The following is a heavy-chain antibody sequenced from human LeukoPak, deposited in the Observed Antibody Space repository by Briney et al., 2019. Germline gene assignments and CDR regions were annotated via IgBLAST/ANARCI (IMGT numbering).Heavy chain of an antibody. CDR2: ISYDGSNK. CDR3: AREPDY. CDR1: GFTFSSYA. J-gene: IGHJ4*02. Sequence: GGSLRLSCAASGFTFSSYAMHWVRQAPGKGLEWVAVISYDGSNKYYADSVKGRFTISRDNSKNTLYLQMNSLRAEDTAVYYCAREPDYWGQGTLVTVSS. V-gene: IGHV3-30-3*01.